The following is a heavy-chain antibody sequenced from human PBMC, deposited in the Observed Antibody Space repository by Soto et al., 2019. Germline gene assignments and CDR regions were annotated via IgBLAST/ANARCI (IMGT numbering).Heavy chain of an antibody. J-gene: IGHJ5*02. CDR1: GGTFSSYT. D-gene: IGHD2-2*01. V-gene: IGHV1-69*02. CDR3: ARAYCSSTSCYATRWVWFDP. Sequence: QVQLVQSGAEVKKPGSSVKVSCKASGGTFSSYTISWVRQAPGQGLEWMGRIIPILGIANYAQKFQGRVTITADKSTSTAYMELSSLRSEDTAVYYCARAYCSSTSCYATRWVWFDPWGQGTLVTVSS. CDR2: IIPILGIA.